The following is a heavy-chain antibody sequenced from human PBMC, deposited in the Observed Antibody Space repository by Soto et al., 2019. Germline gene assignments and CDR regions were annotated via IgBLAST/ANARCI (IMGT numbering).Heavy chain of an antibody. J-gene: IGHJ4*02. CDR2: IKGETDGGRT. D-gene: IGHD5-18*01. CDR3: TTDPIPAMARGEGYFDS. Sequence: EVQLVESGGGLVTPGGSLRLSCVASGFTFNNVWMTWVRQAPGKGLEWVGHIKGETDGGRTDYAAPVKGRFTISRDESKNTIFLQMSSLKTEDTGVYYCTTDPIPAMARGEGYFDSWGQGTLVTVSS. V-gene: IGHV3-15*01. CDR1: GFTFNNVW.